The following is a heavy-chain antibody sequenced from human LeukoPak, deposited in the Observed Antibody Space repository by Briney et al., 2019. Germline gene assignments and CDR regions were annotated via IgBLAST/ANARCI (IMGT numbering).Heavy chain of an antibody. CDR1: GGSISSGGYY. CDR3: AREDYGGNSGFRH. J-gene: IGHJ4*02. Sequence: PSETLSLTCTVSGGSISSGGYYWSWIRQHPGKGLEWIGYIYYSGSTYYNPSLKSRVTISVDTSKNQFSLKLSSVTAADTAVYYCAREDYGGNSGFRHWGQGTLVTVSS. D-gene: IGHD4-23*01. CDR2: IYYSGST. V-gene: IGHV4-31*03.